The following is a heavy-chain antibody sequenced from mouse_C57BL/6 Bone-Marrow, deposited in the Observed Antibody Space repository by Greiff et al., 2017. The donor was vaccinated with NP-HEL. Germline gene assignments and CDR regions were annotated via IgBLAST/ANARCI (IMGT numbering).Heavy chain of an antibody. CDR2: INPSSGYT. J-gene: IGHJ3*01. D-gene: IGHD2-5*01. Sequence: QVQLQQSGAELAKPGASVKLSCKASGYTFTSYWMHWVKQRPGQGLEWIGYINPSSGYTTYNQKFKDKATLTADKSSSTAYMQLSSLTYEDSAVYYCARPIVTTKAWFAYWGQGTLVTVSA. CDR3: ARPIVTTKAWFAY. CDR1: GYTFTSYW. V-gene: IGHV1-7*01.